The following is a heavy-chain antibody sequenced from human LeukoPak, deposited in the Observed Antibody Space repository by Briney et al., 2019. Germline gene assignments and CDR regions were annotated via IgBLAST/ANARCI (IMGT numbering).Heavy chain of an antibody. Sequence: ASVKVSCKASGYTFTGYYMHWVRQAPGQGLEWMGRINPNSGGTNYAQKFQGRVTMTRDTSISAAYMELSRLRSDDTAVYYCAREPPHSYCTNGVCHGDYWGQGTLVTVSS. CDR1: GYTFTGYY. CDR2: INPNSGGT. J-gene: IGHJ4*02. D-gene: IGHD2-8*01. CDR3: AREPPHSYCTNGVCHGDY. V-gene: IGHV1-2*06.